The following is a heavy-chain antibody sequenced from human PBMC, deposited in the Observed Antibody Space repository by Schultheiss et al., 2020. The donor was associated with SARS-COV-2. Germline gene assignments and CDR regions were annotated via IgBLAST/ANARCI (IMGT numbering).Heavy chain of an antibody. CDR1: GGSISSSSYY. V-gene: IGHV4-61*01. CDR3: AREESVWSGYLHYYYGMDV. D-gene: IGHD3-3*01. Sequence: SETLSLTCTVSGGSISSSSYYWSWIRQPPGKGLEWIGYIYYSGSTNYNPSLKSRVTISVDTSKNQFSLKLSSVTAADTAVYYCAREESVWSGYLHYYYGMDVWGQGTTVTVSS. J-gene: IGHJ6*02. CDR2: IYYSGST.